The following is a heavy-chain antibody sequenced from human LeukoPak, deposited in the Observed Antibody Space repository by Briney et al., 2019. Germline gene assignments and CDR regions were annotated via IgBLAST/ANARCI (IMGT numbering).Heavy chain of an antibody. V-gene: IGHV4-31*03. CDR1: GGSISSGGYY. CDR2: IYYSGST. D-gene: IGHD4-17*01. CDR3: AREFRTDYGDLDYFDY. J-gene: IGHJ4*02. Sequence: SETLSFTCTVSGGSISSGGYYWSWIRQHPGKGLEWIVYIYYSGSTYYNPSLKSRVNISVDTSKNQFSLKLSSVTAADTAVYYCAREFRTDYGDLDYFDYWGQGTLVTVSS.